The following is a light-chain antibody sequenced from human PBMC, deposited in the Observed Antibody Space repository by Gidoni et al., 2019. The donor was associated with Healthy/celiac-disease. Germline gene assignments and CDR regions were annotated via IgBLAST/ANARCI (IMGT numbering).Light chain of an antibody. CDR1: QSVLYSSNNKNY. CDR3: QQYYSTPYT. CDR2: WAS. J-gene: IGKJ2*01. V-gene: IGKV4-1*01. Sequence: INCKSSQSVLYSSNNKNYLAWYQQKPGQPPKLLIYWASTRESGVPDRFSGSGSGTDFTLTISSLQAEDVAVYYCQQYYSTPYTFGQGTKLEIK.